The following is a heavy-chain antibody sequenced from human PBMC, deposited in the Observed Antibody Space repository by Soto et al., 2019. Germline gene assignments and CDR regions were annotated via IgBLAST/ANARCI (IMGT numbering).Heavy chain of an antibody. D-gene: IGHD6-19*01. V-gene: IGHV3-23*01. CDR3: AKDYSSGWDPWFDP. CDR1: GFTFSNYA. Sequence: VSLRLSCAASGFTFSNYAMNWVRQAPGKGLEWVSAISGSGGSTYYADSAKGRFTISRDNSKNTLFLQVNSLRAEDTAVYYCAKDYSSGWDPWFDPWGQGTLVTVSS. CDR2: ISGSGGST. J-gene: IGHJ5*02.